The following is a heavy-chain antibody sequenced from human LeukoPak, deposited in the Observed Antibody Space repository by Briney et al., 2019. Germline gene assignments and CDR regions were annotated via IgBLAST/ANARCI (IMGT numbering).Heavy chain of an antibody. V-gene: IGHV3-33*06. D-gene: IGHD2-21*02. CDR2: IWYDGSNK. CDR3: AKEKEPLAYCGGDCYYSAFDH. CDR1: GFTFSSYG. J-gene: IGHJ4*02. Sequence: GRSLRLSCAASGFTFSSYGMHWVRQAPGKGLEWVAVIWYDGSNKYYADSVKGRFTISRDNSKNTLYLQMNSLRAEDTAVYYCAKEKEPLAYCGGDCYYSAFDHWGQGTLVTVSS.